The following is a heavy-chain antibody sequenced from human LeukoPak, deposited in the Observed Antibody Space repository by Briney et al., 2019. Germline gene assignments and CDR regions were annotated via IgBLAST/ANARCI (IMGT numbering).Heavy chain of an antibody. CDR1: GYTFTGYY. CDR3: ARVGSSWGYYFDY. Sequence: EASVKVSCKASGYTFTGYYMHWVRQAPGQGLEWMGRIIPILGIANYAQKFQGRVTITADKSTSTAYMELSSLRSEDTAVYYCARVGSSWGYYFDYWGQGTLVTVSS. V-gene: IGHV1-69*04. D-gene: IGHD6-13*01. CDR2: IIPILGIA. J-gene: IGHJ4*02.